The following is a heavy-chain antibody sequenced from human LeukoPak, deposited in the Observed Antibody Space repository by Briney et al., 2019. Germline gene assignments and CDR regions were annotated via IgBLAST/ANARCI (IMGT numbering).Heavy chain of an antibody. CDR3: ARDDGVPAAIPFDY. J-gene: IGHJ4*02. Sequence: GGSLRLSCAASGFTFSSYWMSWVRQAPGKGLEWVANIKQDGSEKYYVDSVKGRFTISRDNAKNSLYLQMNSLRAEDTAVYYCARDDGVPAAIPFDYWGQGTLVTVSS. V-gene: IGHV3-7*01. CDR1: GFTFSSYW. CDR2: IKQDGSEK. D-gene: IGHD2-2*01.